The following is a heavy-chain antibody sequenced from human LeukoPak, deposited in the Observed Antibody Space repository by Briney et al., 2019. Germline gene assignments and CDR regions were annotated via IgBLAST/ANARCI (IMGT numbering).Heavy chain of an antibody. CDR3: ARVIGSSGYYYYFDY. J-gene: IGHJ4*02. CDR2: IYYSGST. Sequence: SETLSLTCTVSGASISSYYWSWIRQPPGKGLEWIGYIYYSGSTNYNPSLKSRVTISVDTSKNQFSLKLSSVTAADTAVYYCARVIGSSGYYYYFDYWGQGTLVTVSS. CDR1: GASISSYY. D-gene: IGHD3-22*01. V-gene: IGHV4-59*01.